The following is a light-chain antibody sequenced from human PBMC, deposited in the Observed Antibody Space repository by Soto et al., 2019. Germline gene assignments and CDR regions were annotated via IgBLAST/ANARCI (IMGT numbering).Light chain of an antibody. CDR1: QSLLRSDGYST. V-gene: IGKV2-28*01. CDR3: MQARQAPLT. CDR2: LGS. J-gene: IGKJ4*01. Sequence: DIEMTQSPVSLPVSPGEPAFISCRSSQSLLRSDGYSTLDWYRQKSGQSPQLLIHLGSIRASGVSDWLSGSGSGTDFTLKISRVEAGDVGVYFCMQARQAPLTFDGGTRVELK.